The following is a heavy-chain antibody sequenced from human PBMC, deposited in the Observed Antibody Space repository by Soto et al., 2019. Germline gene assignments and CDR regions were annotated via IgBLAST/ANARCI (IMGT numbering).Heavy chain of an antibody. V-gene: IGHV3-30*04. Sequence: PGGCLRLSCAASGFSLSTNTMHWVRQVPGKGLEWVASISKEGRRKYYADFVKGRFTISRDTANNILNLEMNSLRAEDTSLYYCARVATAKTYDIWGQGTQVTVSS. CDR3: ARVATAKTYDI. D-gene: IGHD3-16*01. CDR2: ISKEGRRK. CDR1: GFSLSTNT. J-gene: IGHJ4*02.